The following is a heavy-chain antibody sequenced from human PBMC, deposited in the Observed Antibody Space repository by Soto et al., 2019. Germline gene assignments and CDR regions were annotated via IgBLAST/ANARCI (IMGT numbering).Heavy chain of an antibody. CDR3: ARDGERDTGLNFYYYLHGMDA. Sequence: QVQLVQSGGEVRKPGASVKVSCKASGYTFTTYGISWVRQAPGQGLEWMGWISPYNGTTKYAEKFQGEMTMTTDTATGTAYMDLRSLRSDDTAVYYCARDGERDTGLNFYYYLHGMDAWGQGTRVTGSS. V-gene: IGHV1-18*04. CDR2: ISPYNGTT. CDR1: GYTFTTYG. J-gene: IGHJ6*02. D-gene: IGHD1-1*01.